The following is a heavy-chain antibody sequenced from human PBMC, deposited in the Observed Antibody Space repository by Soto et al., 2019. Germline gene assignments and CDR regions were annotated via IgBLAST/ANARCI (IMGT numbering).Heavy chain of an antibody. D-gene: IGHD6-13*01. CDR1: GFTFSSYA. V-gene: IGHV3-23*01. J-gene: IGHJ4*02. Sequence: GGSLRLSCAASGFTFSSYAMSWVRQAPGKGLEWVSAISGSGGSTYYADSVKGRFTISRDNSKNTLYLQMNSPRAEDTAVYYCAKGSSYSSSWVEIDYWGQGTLVTVSS. CDR2: ISGSGGST. CDR3: AKGSSYSSSWVEIDY.